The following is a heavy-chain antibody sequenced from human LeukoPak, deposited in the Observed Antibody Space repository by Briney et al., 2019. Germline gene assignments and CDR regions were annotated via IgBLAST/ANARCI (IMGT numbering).Heavy chain of an antibody. CDR3: ARDDYGDSLDY. V-gene: IGHV3-9*01. D-gene: IGHD4-17*01. CDR2: ISWNSGSI. CDR1: GFTFDDYA. J-gene: IGHJ4*02. Sequence: GGSLRLSCAASGFTFDDYAMHWVRQASGKGLEWVSGISWNSGSIGYGDSVKGRFTISRDNAKTSLYLQMNSLRAEDTAVYYCARDDYGDSLDYWGQGTLVTVSS.